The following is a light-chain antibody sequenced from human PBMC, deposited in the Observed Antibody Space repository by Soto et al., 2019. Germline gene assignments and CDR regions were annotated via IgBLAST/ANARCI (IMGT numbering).Light chain of an antibody. CDR2: GTT. CDR1: SSNIGAGYD. Sequence: QPVLTQPPSVSGAPGQRITISCTGSSSNIGAGYDVHWYQQLPGTAPKVLIYGTTARPSGVPDRFSGSKSGTSASLAITGLQAEDEADFYCQSYDSRLSGYVFGTGTKVTVL. CDR3: QSYDSRLSGYV. V-gene: IGLV1-40*01. J-gene: IGLJ1*01.